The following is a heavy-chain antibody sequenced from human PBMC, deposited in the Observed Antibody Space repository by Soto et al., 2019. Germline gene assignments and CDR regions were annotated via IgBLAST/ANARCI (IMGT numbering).Heavy chain of an antibody. CDR2: ISAYNGNT. CDR1: GYTFTSHG. D-gene: IGHD2-2*01. V-gene: IGHV1-18*04. CDR3: ARTYCSSARCYSDY. J-gene: IGHJ4*02. Sequence: QVQLVQSGAEVKKPRASVKVSCKTSGYTFTSHGISWVRQAPGQGLEWMGWISAYNGNTNYAQKLQGRVTMTTDTPTSTAYMELRSLRSDDTAVYYCARTYCSSARCYSDYWGQGTLVTVSS.